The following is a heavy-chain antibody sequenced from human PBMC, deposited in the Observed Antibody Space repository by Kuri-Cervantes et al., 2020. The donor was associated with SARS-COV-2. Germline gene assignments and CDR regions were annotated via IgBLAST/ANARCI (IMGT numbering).Heavy chain of an antibody. V-gene: IGHV1-69*13. CDR3: ARAVSITMVQGVTPLGDMDV. D-gene: IGHD3-10*01. CDR2: IIPIFGTA. J-gene: IGHJ6*03. Sequence: SVKVSCKASGGTFSSYAISWVRQAPGQGLEWMGGIIPIFGTANYAQKFQGRVTITADESTSTAYMELSRLRSDDTAVYYCARAVSITMVQGVTPLGDMDVWGKGTTVTVSS. CDR1: GGTFSSYA.